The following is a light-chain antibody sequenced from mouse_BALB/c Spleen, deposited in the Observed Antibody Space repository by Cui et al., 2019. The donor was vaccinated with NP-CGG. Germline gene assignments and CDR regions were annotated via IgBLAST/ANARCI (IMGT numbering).Light chain of an antibody. CDR3: ALWYSNHWV. CDR1: TGAVTTSNY. CDR2: GTN. Sequence: AVLIQESALTTSPGETVTLTCRSSTGAVTTSNYANWVQEKPDHLFTGLIGGTNNRVPGVPARFSGSLIGDKAALTITGAQTEDEAIYFCALWYSNHWVFGGGTKLTVL. J-gene: IGLJ1*01. V-gene: IGLV1*01.